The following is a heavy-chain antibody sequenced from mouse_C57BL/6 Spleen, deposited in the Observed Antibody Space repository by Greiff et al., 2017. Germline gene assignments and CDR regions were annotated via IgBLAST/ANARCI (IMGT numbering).Heavy chain of an antibody. CDR2: IDPSDSYT. J-gene: IGHJ4*01. V-gene: IGHV1-50*01. Sequence: QVQLQQSGAELVKPGASVKLSCKASGYTFTSYWMQWVKQRPGQGLEWIGEIDPSDSYTNYNQKFKGKATLTVDTSSSTAYMQLSSLTSEDSAVYYCARGRLTTVVAKDAMDYWGQGTSVTVSS. D-gene: IGHD1-1*01. CDR3: ARGRLTTVVAKDAMDY. CDR1: GYTFTSYW.